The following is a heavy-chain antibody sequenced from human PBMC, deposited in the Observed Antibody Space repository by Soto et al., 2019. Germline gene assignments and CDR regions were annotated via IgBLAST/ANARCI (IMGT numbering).Heavy chain of an antibody. CDR1: GESFSGFI. J-gene: IGHJ4*02. CDR3: ARGLITGSQYSGGRYYFDA. V-gene: IGHV4-34*01. D-gene: IGHD1-26*01. Sequence: PSETLSLTCTVYGESFSGFIWTWIRQTPGKGLQWIGQINHSGSANYNPSLKSRVTISVHTSNSQFSLELSSVTAADTAVYYCARGLITGSQYSGGRYYFDAWGQGTQVTVSS. CDR2: INHSGSA.